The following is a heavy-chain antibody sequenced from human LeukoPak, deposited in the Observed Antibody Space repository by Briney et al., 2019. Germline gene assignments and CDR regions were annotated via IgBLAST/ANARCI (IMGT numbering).Heavy chain of an antibody. V-gene: IGHV1-69*05. CDR1: GGTFSSYA. D-gene: IGHD3-22*01. Sequence: GASVKVSCKASGGTFSSYAISWVRQAPGQGLEWMGGIIPIFGTANYAQKFQGRVTITTDESTSTAYMELSSLRSEDTAVYYCARVYYDSSGYPLIDYWGQGTLVTVSS. J-gene: IGHJ4*02. CDR3: ARVYYDSSGYPLIDY. CDR2: IIPIFGTA.